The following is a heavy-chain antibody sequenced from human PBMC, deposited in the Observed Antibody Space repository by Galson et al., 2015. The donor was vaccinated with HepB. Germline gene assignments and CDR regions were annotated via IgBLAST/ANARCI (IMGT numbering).Heavy chain of an antibody. CDR3: GQGDSSWSSYGEYFQH. V-gene: IGHV5-51*03. CDR1: GYTFTSYW. CDR2: IYPGDSDT. J-gene: IGHJ1*01. Sequence: QSGAEVKKPGESLKISCKGSGYTFTSYWIGWVRQMPGKGLEWMGYIYPGDSDTRYSPSFQGQVTISVDKSISTAYLQWSSLKASDTAMYYCGQGDSSWSSYGEYFQHWSQGTLVTVSS. D-gene: IGHD6-6*01.